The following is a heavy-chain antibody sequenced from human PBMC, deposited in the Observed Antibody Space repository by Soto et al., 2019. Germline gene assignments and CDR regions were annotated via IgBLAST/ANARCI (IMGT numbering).Heavy chain of an antibody. Sequence: EVQLVESGGGLVQPGGSLRLSCAASGFTFSSYWMSWVRQTPGKGLEWVANIKEDGSEKYYVDSVKGRFTISRDNAKNSLYLQMDSLGAEDTAVYYCARKAGYSYGDYWGMGSLVTLSS. CDR1: GFTFSSYW. J-gene: IGHJ4*02. CDR3: ARKAGYSYGDY. V-gene: IGHV3-7*03. CDR2: IKEDGSEK. D-gene: IGHD5-18*01.